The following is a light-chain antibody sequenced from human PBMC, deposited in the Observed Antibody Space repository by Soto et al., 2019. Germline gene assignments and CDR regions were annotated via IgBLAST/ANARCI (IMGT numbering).Light chain of an antibody. CDR3: QQTYTTPHT. Sequence: DIQLTQSPSSLSASVGDRVTITCRTSQNIIKYLNWYQQKPGKAPKFLIYGASTLQTGVPSRFTGGGSGTDFTLTISSLQPEDFATYYCQQTYTTPHTFGQGTKLDIK. V-gene: IGKV1-39*01. J-gene: IGKJ2*01. CDR1: QNIIKY. CDR2: GAS.